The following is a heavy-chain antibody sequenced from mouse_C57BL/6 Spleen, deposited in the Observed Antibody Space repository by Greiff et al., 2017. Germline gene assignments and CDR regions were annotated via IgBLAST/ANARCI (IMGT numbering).Heavy chain of an antibody. CDR3: ARRPYYAMDY. CDR1: GYTFTNYY. CDR2: INTNYGGT. V-gene: IGHV1-26*01. J-gene: IGHJ4*01. Sequence: EVQLQQSGPELVKPGASVKLSCKASGYTFTNYYMNWVKQSPGKSLEWIGDINTNYGGTSYNHQFQGKATLTVDKSSSTAYMEQRSLTSEDYAVYYCARRPYYAMDYWGQGTSVTVSS.